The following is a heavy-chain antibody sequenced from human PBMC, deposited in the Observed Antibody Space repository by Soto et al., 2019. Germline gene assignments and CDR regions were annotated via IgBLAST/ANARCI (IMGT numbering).Heavy chain of an antibody. J-gene: IGHJ4*02. CDR3: ARVASGGTYYFDY. CDR2: ISGSGGST. CDR1: GFTFSSYA. D-gene: IGHD2-15*01. V-gene: IGHV3-23*01. Sequence: AGGSLRLSCAASGFTFSSYAMSWVRQAPGKGLEWVSAISGSGGSTYYADSVKGRFTMTRDTSKSTAYMEVSSLRSEDTAIFYCARVASGGTYYFDYWGQGTLVTVSS.